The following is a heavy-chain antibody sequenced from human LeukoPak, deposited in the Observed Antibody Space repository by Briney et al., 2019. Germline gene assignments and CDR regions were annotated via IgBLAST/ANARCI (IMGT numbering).Heavy chain of an antibody. Sequence: GGTLRLSCAASGFTFSSYGMHWVRQAPGKGLEWVAYIQYDGSNEQYADSVKGRFSISRDSSKNILYLQMNSLRAEDTAVYYCAKDRCSNGIGCYYYYMDVRGEGTTVTISS. J-gene: IGHJ6*03. CDR2: IQYDGSNE. CDR1: GFTFSSYG. V-gene: IGHV3-30*02. D-gene: IGHD2-8*01. CDR3: AKDRCSNGIGCYYYYMDV.